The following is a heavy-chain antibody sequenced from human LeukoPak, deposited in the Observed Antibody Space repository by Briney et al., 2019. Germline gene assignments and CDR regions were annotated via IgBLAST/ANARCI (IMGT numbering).Heavy chain of an antibody. D-gene: IGHD2-21*02. J-gene: IGHJ4*02. Sequence: ASVKVSCKASGYTFTSYGISWVRQAPGQGLEWMGWISAYNGNTNYAQKLQGRVTMTTDTSTSTAYMELRSLRSDGTAVYYCARGDPIVVVTATRQPHFDYWGQGTLVTVSS. V-gene: IGHV1-18*01. CDR1: GYTFTSYG. CDR3: ARGDPIVVVTATRQPHFDY. CDR2: ISAYNGNT.